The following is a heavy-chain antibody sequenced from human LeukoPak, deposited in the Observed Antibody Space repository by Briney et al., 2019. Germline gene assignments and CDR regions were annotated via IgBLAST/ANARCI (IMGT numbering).Heavy chain of an antibody. CDR2: ISSSSGYI. V-gene: IGHV3-21*01. J-gene: IGHJ3*02. D-gene: IGHD3-3*01. CDR3: VRGSRDDFWSGYYLPRFPFDI. Sequence: TGGSLRLSCAASGFTFSDYSMNWVRQAPGKGLEWVSSISSSSGYIYYADSLKGRFTISRDNAKNSLYLQMNSLRAEDTAIYYCVRGSRDDFWSGYYLPRFPFDIWGQGTMVSVSS. CDR1: GFTFSDYS.